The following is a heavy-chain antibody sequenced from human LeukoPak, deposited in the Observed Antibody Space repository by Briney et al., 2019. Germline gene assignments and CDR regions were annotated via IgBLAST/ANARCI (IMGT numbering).Heavy chain of an antibody. V-gene: IGHV3-7*03. D-gene: IGHD3-9*01. CDR2: IKQDGSEK. J-gene: IGHJ4*02. Sequence: GGSLRLSCAASGFTFSSYWMSWVRQAPGKGLEWVANIKQDGSEKYYVDSVKGRFTISRDNAKNSLYLQMNSLRAEDMAVYYCARVSRYDILTGYPSFWYFDYWGQGTLVTVSS. CDR3: ARVSRYDILTGYPSFWYFDY. CDR1: GFTFSSYW.